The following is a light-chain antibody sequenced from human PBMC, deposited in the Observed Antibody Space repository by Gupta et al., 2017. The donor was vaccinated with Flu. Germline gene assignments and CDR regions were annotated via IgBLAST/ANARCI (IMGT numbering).Light chain of an antibody. Sequence: QSALTQPASVSGSPGQSITISCTGTSSDVGAYSYVYLFRQDPVKAPKLMIYEVSYLPSGVSNRFSGSQSGNTASLTISGLQAEDEADYYCSAFTTSSTWVFGGGTKVTVL. V-gene: IGLV2-14*01. CDR1: SSDVGAYSY. CDR3: SAFTTSSTWV. J-gene: IGLJ3*02. CDR2: EVS.